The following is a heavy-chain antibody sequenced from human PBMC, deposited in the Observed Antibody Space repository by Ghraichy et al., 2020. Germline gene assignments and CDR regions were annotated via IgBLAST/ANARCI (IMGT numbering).Heavy chain of an antibody. CDR2: ISGSGGST. V-gene: IGHV3-23*01. Sequence: GESLNISCAASGFTFSSYAMNWVRQAPGKGLEWVSAISGSGGSTYYADSVKGRFTISRDNSKNTLYLQMNSLRAEDTAVYYCAKDGADILTGSLFYWGQGTLVTVSS. CDR1: GFTFSSYA. D-gene: IGHD3-9*01. CDR3: AKDGADILTGSLFY. J-gene: IGHJ4*02.